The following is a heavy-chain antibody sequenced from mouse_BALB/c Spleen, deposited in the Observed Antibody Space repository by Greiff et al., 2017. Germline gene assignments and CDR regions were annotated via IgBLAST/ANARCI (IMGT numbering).Heavy chain of an antibody. CDR3: ARNGLMITTPYAMDY. CDR1: GFSLTSYG. D-gene: IGHD2-4*01. J-gene: IGHJ4*01. CDR2: IWSGGST. V-gene: IGHV2-2*02. Sequence: VQLVESGPGLVQPSQSLSITCTVSGFSLTSYGVHWVRQSPGKGLEWLGVIWSGGSTDYNAAFISRLSISKDNSKSQVFFKMNSLQANDTAIYYCARNGLMITTPYAMDYWGQGTSVTVSS.